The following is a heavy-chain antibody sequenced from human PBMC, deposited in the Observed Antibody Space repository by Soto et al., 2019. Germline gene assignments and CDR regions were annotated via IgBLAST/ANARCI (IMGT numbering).Heavy chain of an antibody. V-gene: IGHV4-31*03. CDR2: IYYSGST. J-gene: IGHJ5*02. CDR3: ARGRRDIVVVVAALSNPGNSSAP. Sequence: PSETLSLTCTVSGGSISSGGYYWSWIRQHPGKGLEWIGYIYYSGSTYYNPSLKSRVTISVDTSKNQFSLKLSSVTAADTAVYYCARGRRDIVVVVAALSNPGNSSAPWGQGPLVTVSS. D-gene: IGHD2-15*01. CDR1: GGSISSGGYY.